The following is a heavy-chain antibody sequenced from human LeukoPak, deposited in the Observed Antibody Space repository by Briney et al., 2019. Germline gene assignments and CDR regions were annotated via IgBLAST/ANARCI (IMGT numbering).Heavy chain of an antibody. V-gene: IGHV3-30-3*01. CDR3: ARDRGLNWFDP. CDR1: GFTFSSYA. CDR2: ISNDGSNK. Sequence: GGSLRLSCAASGFTFSSYAMHWVRQAPGKGLEWVAVISNDGSNKYYADSVKGRFTISRDNSKNTLYLQMNSLRAEDTAVYYCARDRGLNWFDPWGQGTLVTVSS. J-gene: IGHJ5*02.